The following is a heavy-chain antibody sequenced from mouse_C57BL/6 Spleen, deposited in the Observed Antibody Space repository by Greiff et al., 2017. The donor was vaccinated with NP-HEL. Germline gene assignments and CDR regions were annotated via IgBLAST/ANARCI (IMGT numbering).Heavy chain of an antibody. D-gene: IGHD2-10*01. CDR1: GFSLTSYG. CDR2: IWSGGST. CDR3: AKTLLGDYYAMDY. J-gene: IGHJ4*01. Sequence: VQGVESGPGLVQPSQSLSITCTVSGFSLTSYGVHWVRQPPGKGLEWLGVIWSGGSTDYNAAFISRLSTSKDNSKSQVFFKMNSLQADDTAIYYCAKTLLGDYYAMDYWGQGTSVTVSS. V-gene: IGHV2-4*01.